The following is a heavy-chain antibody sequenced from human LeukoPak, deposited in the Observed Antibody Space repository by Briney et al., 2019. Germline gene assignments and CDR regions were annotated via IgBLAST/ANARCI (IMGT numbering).Heavy chain of an antibody. CDR2: MNPNSGHT. CDR1: GYTFGSYD. V-gene: IGHV1-8*01. D-gene: IGHD2-15*01. Sequence: ASVKVSCKASGYTFGSYDINWVRQATGQGLEWMGWMNPNSGHTGYAQKFQGRVTMTRNTSISTAYMELSSLRSEDTAVYYCARVRGSYYYYGMDVWGQGTTVTVSS. CDR3: ARVRGSYYYYGMDV. J-gene: IGHJ6*02.